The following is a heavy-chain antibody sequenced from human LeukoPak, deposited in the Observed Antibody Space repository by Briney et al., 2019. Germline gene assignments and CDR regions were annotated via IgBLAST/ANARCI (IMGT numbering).Heavy chain of an antibody. CDR3: AKDWAVATYLYYYMDV. J-gene: IGHJ6*03. CDR2: IRWDGGST. D-gene: IGHD6-19*01. CDR1: GFTFDDYT. Sequence: GGSLRLSCAASGFTFDDYTMHWVRQAPGKGLEWVSLIRWDGGSTYYADSVKGRFTISRDNSKNTLFLQMNSLRAEDTALYYCAKDWAVATYLYYYMDVWGQGTTVTVS. V-gene: IGHV3-43*01.